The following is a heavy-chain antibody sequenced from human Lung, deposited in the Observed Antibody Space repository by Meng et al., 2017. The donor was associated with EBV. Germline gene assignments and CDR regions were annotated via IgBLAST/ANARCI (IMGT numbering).Heavy chain of an antibody. D-gene: IGHD1-14*01. J-gene: IGHJ5*02. CDR2: IWYDGVKK. V-gene: IGHV3-30*02. Sequence: QVQLVESGGGVVQPGRSLRLSCAASGYTFSSYGMHWVRQAPGKGLEWLTFIWYDGVKKSYTDSVKGRFTISRDNSKNTLYLQMNSLKIEDTAVYYCAKDLSGRFDPWGQGTLVTVSS. CDR1: GYTFSSYG. CDR3: AKDLSGRFDP.